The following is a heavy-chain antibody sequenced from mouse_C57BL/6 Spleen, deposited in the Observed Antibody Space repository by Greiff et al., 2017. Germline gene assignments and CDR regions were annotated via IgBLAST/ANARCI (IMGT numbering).Heavy chain of an antibody. CDR3: ARDYGSSYGCAMDY. D-gene: IGHD1-1*01. Sequence: QVQLQQPGAELVMPGASVKLSCKASGYTFTSYWMHWVKQRPGQGLEWIGEIDPSDSYTNYNQKFKGKSTLTVDKSSSTAYMQLSSLTSEDSAVYYCARDYGSSYGCAMDYWGQGTSVTVSS. CDR2: IDPSDSYT. V-gene: IGHV1-69*01. CDR1: GYTFTSYW. J-gene: IGHJ4*01.